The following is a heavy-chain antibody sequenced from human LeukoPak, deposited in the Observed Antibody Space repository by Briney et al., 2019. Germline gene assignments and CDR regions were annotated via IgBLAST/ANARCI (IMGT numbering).Heavy chain of an antibody. D-gene: IGHD3-16*01. CDR1: GFTFSTYA. V-gene: IGHV3-30*04. Sequence: GGSLRLSCAAPGFTFSTYAMHWVRQAPGKGLEWVAVISYDGSLKYYADSVKGRFTISRDNSKNTLYLQMNSLRVEDTAVYYCVGGIRISDYWGQGTLVTVSS. CDR2: ISYDGSLK. J-gene: IGHJ4*02. CDR3: VGGIRISDY.